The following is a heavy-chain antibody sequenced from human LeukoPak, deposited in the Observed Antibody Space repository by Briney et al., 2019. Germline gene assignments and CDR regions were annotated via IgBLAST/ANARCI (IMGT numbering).Heavy chain of an antibody. D-gene: IGHD3-10*01. Sequence: PGGSLRLSCAASGFTFSSYGMHWVRQAPGKGLEWVAFIRYDGSNKYYADSVKGRFTISRDNSKNTLYLQMNSLRAEDTAVYYCAKVGIWFGETEGADYWGQGTLVTVSS. V-gene: IGHV3-30*02. CDR3: AKVGIWFGETEGADY. CDR1: GFTFSSYG. CDR2: IRYDGSNK. J-gene: IGHJ4*02.